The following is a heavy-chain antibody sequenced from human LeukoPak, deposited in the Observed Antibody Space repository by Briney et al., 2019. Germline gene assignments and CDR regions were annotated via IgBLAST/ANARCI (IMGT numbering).Heavy chain of an antibody. J-gene: IGHJ4*02. V-gene: IGHV3-7*01. CDR2: IKQDGSEK. CDR3: ARDRRQWLAAFFDY. Sequence: PGGSLRLSCAASGFTFSSYWMSWVRQAPGKGLEWVANIKQDGSEKYYVDSVKGRFTISSDNAKNSLYLQMNSLRAEDTAVYYCARDRRQWLAAFFDYWGQGTLVTVSS. D-gene: IGHD6-19*01. CDR1: GFTFSSYW.